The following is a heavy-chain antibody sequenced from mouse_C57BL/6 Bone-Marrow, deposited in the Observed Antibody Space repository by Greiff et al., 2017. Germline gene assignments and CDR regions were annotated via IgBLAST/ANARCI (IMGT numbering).Heavy chain of an antibody. CDR1: GYTFTSYW. D-gene: IGHD2-3*01. V-gene: IGHV1-5*01. J-gene: IGHJ3*01. CDR3: RGYDY. CDR2: IYPGNSDT. Sequence: EVQLVESGTVLARPGASVKMSCKTSGYTFTSYWMHWVKQRPGQGLEWIGAIYPGNSDTSYNQKFKGKAKLTAATSASTAYMELSSLKSEDSAVYYCRGYDYWGQGTLVTVSA.